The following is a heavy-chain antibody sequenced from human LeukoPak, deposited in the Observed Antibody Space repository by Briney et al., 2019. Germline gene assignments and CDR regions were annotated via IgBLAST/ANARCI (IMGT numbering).Heavy chain of an antibody. J-gene: IGHJ2*01. Sequence: SETLSLTCAVYGGSFSGYYWSWIRQPPGKGLEWIGEINHSGSTNYNPSLKSRVTTSVDTSKNQFSLKLSSVTAADTAVYYCARKPNSWVYFDLWGRGTLVTASS. CDR3: ARKPNSWVYFDL. CDR1: GGSFSGYY. CDR2: INHSGST. V-gene: IGHV4-34*01. D-gene: IGHD5-24*01.